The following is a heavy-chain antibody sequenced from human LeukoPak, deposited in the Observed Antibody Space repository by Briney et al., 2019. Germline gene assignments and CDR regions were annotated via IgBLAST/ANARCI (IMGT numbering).Heavy chain of an antibody. CDR2: ISGSSSYI. V-gene: IGHV3-21*04. J-gene: IGHJ3*02. CDR3: AQLANGAFDI. D-gene: IGHD1-1*01. CDR1: GFTFSIYN. Sequence: GGSLRLSCSASGFTFSIYNMNWVRQTPGKGLEWVSSISGSSSYIYYADSVKGRFTISRDNAKRSLYLQMNSLRAEDTAVYYCAQLANGAFDIWGQGTMVTVSS.